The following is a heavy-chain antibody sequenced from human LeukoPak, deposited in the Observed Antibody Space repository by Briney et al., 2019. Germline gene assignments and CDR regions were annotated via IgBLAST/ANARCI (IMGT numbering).Heavy chain of an antibody. CDR2: IYSGGST. D-gene: IGHD3-9*01. CDR3: ARWVLRYFDWLSARSIDAFDI. V-gene: IGHV3-53*01. J-gene: IGHJ3*02. Sequence: GGSLRLSCAASGFTVSSNYMSWVCQAPGKGLEWVSVIYSGGSTYYADSVKGRFTISRDNSKNTLYLQMNSLRAEDTAVYYCARWVLRYFDWLSARSIDAFDIWGQGTMVTVSS. CDR1: GFTVSSNY.